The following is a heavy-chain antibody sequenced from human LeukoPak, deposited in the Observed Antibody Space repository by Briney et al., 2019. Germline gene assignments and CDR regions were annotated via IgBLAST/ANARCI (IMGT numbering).Heavy chain of an antibody. V-gene: IGHV4-30-4*08. Sequence: SQTLSLTCTVSGGSISSGDYYWSWIRQPPGKGLEWIGYIYYSGSTYYNPFLKSRVTISVDTSKNQFSLKLSSVTAADTAVYYCARVEHGNSCSRTSCYRFDPWGQGTLVTVSS. CDR2: IYYSGST. J-gene: IGHJ5*02. CDR1: GGSISSGDYY. CDR3: ARVEHGNSCSRTSCYRFDP. D-gene: IGHD2-2*01.